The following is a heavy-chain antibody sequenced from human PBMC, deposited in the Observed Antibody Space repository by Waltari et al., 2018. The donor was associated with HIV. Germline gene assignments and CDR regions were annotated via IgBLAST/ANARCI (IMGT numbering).Heavy chain of an antibody. D-gene: IGHD4-17*01. CDR1: GYTFPGYY. CDR3: ARNLDGDYVLAY. V-gene: IGHV1-2*02. J-gene: IGHJ4*02. Sequence: QVQLVQSGAEVKKPGASVNVSCKGSGYTFPGYYIHLLRQAPGQGLEWMGWINPNNGGTNYAQKFQDRVTMTRDTSISTAYMELSRLRSDDTAVYYCARNLDGDYVLAYWGQGILVTVSS. CDR2: INPNNGGT.